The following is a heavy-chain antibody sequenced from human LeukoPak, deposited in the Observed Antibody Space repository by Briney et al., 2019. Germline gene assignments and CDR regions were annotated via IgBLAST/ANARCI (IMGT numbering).Heavy chain of an antibody. D-gene: IGHD5-24*01. V-gene: IGHV3-23*01. CDR1: GFTFSRYA. J-gene: IGHJ4*02. CDR2: ISGSGGYT. Sequence: GASLRLSCAASGFTFSRYAMSWVRQAPGKGLEWVSTISGSGGYTYPADSVKGRFTISGDNSKNTLYLQMHSLRAEDTAVYYCAKEGEMATTAAYFDYWGQGAPVTVSS. CDR3: AKEGEMATTAAYFDY.